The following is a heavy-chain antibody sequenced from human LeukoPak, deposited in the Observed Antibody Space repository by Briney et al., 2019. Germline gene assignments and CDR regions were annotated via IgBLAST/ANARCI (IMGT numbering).Heavy chain of an antibody. Sequence: ETLSLTCNVSGGSLSSHYWSWVRQSPEKGLEWIGQIYHTGSTHYNPSLRSRFAVSVDTSKNKLFLNVKSVTAADTAVYYCAREGRWGMKYYFDFWGQGTLVIVSS. J-gene: IGHJ4*02. CDR3: AREGRWGMKYYFDF. D-gene: IGHD4-23*01. V-gene: IGHV4-59*11. CDR2: IYHTGST. CDR1: GGSLSSHY.